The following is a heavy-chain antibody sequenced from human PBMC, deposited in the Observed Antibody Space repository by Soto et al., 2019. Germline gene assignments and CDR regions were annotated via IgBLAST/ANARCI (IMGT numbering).Heavy chain of an antibody. Sequence: QVQLVESVGGVVQPGRSLRLSCAASGFAFNNYGMHWVRQAPGKGLEWVALIWHDGSNKGYADSVKGRFTISRDNSKNTLNLQMNSLRVEDTAVYYCTRAAIRGELLEYWGKGTQVTVSS. CDR3: TRAAIRGELLEY. V-gene: IGHV3-33*01. CDR1: GFAFNNYG. D-gene: IGHD1-26*01. J-gene: IGHJ4*02. CDR2: IWHDGSNK.